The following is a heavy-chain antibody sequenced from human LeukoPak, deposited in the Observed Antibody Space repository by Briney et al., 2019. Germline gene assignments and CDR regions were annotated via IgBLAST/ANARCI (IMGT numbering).Heavy chain of an antibody. D-gene: IGHD6-19*01. Sequence: ASVTVSCKASGGTFSSYAISWVRQAPGQGLKWMGGIIPIFGTANYAQKFQGRVTITTDESTSTAYMELSSLRSEDTAVYYCACHSSGWHNWFDPWGQGTLVTVSS. CDR1: GGTFSSYA. V-gene: IGHV1-69*05. CDR2: IIPIFGTA. J-gene: IGHJ5*02. CDR3: ACHSSGWHNWFDP.